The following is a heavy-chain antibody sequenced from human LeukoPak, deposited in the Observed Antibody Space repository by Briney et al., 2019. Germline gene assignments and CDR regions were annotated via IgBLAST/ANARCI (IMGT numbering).Heavy chain of an antibody. CDR3: TRDLGPYYHGSGSTDY. CDR2: IRSKRYGGTT. CDR1: GFTFGDYA. J-gene: IGHJ4*02. Sequence: QPGRSLRLSCTASGFTFGDYAMSWVRQAPGKGLEWVGFIRSKRYGGTTEYAASVKGRFTISRDDSKTIAYLQMNSLKTEDAAVYYCTRDLGPYYHGSGSTDYWGPGTLVTVSS. V-gene: IGHV3-49*04. D-gene: IGHD3-10*01.